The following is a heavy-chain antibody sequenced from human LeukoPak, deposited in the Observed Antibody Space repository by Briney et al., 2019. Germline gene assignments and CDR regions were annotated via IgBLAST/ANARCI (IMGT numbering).Heavy chain of an antibody. CDR3: ARDRDYGDYRFDY. J-gene: IGHJ4*02. CDR2: ISSSGSTI. V-gene: IGHV3-11*01. CDR1: GFAFSDYY. D-gene: IGHD4-17*01. Sequence: GGSLRLSCAASGFAFSDYYMSWIRQAPGKGLEWVSYISSSGSTIYYADSVKGRFTISRDNAKNSLYLQMNSLRAEDTAVYYCARDRDYGDYRFDYWGQGTLVTVSS.